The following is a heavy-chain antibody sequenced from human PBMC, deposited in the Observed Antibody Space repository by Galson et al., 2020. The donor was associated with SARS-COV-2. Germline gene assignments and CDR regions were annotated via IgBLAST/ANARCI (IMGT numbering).Heavy chain of an antibody. CDR1: GGSISSGGYY. CDR2: IYYSGST. V-gene: IGHV4-31*03. CDR3: ARDTRLRFFDWAPPLGINAFDI. Sequence: ASETLSLTCTVSGGSISSGGYYWSWIRQHPGKGLEWIGYIYYSGSTYYNPSHNSRVTISVDTSTNQFSLKLGSVTAADPAVYYCARDTRLRFFDWAPPLGINAFDIWGQGTMVTVSS. D-gene: IGHD3-9*01. J-gene: IGHJ3*02.